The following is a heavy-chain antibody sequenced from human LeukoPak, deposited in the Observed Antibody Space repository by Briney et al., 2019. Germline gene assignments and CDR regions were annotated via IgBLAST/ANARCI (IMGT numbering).Heavy chain of an antibody. D-gene: IGHD4-17*01. Sequence: SETLSLTCAVSDDSFSSHYWTWIRQPPGKGLEWIGYISYIGSTNYNPSLKSRVTISIDTSKNQFSLKLSSETAAYPAVYYCARELVTVTKGFDIWGQGTMVSVSS. CDR2: ISYIGST. V-gene: IGHV4-59*11. CDR3: ARELVTVTKGFDI. CDR1: DDSFSSHY. J-gene: IGHJ3*02.